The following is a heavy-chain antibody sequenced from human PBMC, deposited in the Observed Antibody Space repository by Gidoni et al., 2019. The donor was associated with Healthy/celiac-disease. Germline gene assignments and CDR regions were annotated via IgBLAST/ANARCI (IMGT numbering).Heavy chain of an antibody. V-gene: IGHV3-20*04. CDR1: GFTFDDYG. D-gene: IGHD3-10*01. J-gene: IGHJ4*02. Sequence: EVQLVESGGGVVRPGGSLRLSCAASGFTFDDYGMSWVRQAPGKGLEWVSGINWNGVSTGYADSVKGRFTISRDNAKNSLYLQMNSLRAEDTALYYCARVDYYGSGSYYNGVDYWGQGTLVTVSS. CDR3: ARVDYYGSGSYYNGVDY. CDR2: INWNGVST.